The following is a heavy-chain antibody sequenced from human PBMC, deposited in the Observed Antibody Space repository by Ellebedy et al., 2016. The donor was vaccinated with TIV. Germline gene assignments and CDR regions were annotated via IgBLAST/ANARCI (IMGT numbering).Heavy chain of an antibody. D-gene: IGHD6-13*01. V-gene: IGHV3-30-3*01. J-gene: IGHJ6*02. CDR1: GFTFSSYA. Sequence: GGSLRLXXAASGFTFSSYAMHWVRQAPGKGLEWVAVISYDGSNKYYADSVKGRFTISRDNSKNTLYLQMNSLRAEDTAVYYCARGRDSSSWYYYYYYYGMDVWGQGTTVTVSS. CDR3: ARGRDSSSWYYYYYYYGMDV. CDR2: ISYDGSNK.